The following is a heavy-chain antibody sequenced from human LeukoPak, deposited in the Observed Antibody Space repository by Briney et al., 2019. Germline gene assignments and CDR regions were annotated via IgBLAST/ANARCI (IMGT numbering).Heavy chain of an antibody. CDR2: IYSGGNT. CDR3: ARGTVTAPDY. V-gene: IGHV3-53*01. Sequence: GGSLRLSCAASGFTVSSDYMSWVRQAPGKGLEWVSIIYSGGNTYYADSVKGRFTISRDNSKNTLYLQMNRLRPEDTAVYYCARGTVTAPDYWGQGTLVTVSS. J-gene: IGHJ4*02. CDR1: GFTVSSDY. D-gene: IGHD2-21*02.